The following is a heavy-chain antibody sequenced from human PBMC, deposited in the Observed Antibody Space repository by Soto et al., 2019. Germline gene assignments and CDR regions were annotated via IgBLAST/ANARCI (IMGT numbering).Heavy chain of an antibody. CDR3: ARGAAYSSSWRGWFDP. Sequence: QVQLQQWGAGLLKPSETLSLTCAVYGGSFSGYYWSWIRQPPGKGLEWIGEINHSGSTNYNPSLKRRVTISVDTSKNQFSLKLSSVTAADTAVYYCARGAAYSSSWRGWFDPWGQGTLVTVSS. D-gene: IGHD6-13*01. CDR1: GGSFSGYY. CDR2: INHSGST. J-gene: IGHJ5*02. V-gene: IGHV4-34*01.